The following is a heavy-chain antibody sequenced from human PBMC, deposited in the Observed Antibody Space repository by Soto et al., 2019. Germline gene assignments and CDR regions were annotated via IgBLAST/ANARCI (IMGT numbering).Heavy chain of an antibody. J-gene: IGHJ4*02. CDR2: ISYDGRQS. CDR3: AKDRDFDSYYFDY. V-gene: IGHV3-30-3*02. CDR1: TFTAFD. Sequence: TFTAFDVHWFRQTPGQGLEWVAVISYDGRQSRYADSGKGRLTLSRDNAKNTVFLQMNSLTTEDTAIYYCAKDRDFDSYYFDYWGQGTRVTVSS. D-gene: IGHD3-9*01.